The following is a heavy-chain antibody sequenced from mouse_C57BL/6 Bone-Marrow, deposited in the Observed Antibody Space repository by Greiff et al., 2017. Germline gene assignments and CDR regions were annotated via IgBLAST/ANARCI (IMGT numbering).Heavy chain of an antibody. CDR2: ISSGGSYT. CDR1: GFTFSSYG. Sequence: EVKLMESGGDLVKPGGSLKLSCAASGFTFSSYGMSWVRQTPDKRLEWVATISSGGSYTYYPDSVKGRFTISRDNAKNTLYLQMSSLKSEDTAMYYCERQRIYCGNDGYFDYWGQGTTLTVSS. CDR3: ERQRIYCGNDGYFDY. D-gene: IGHD2-2*01. V-gene: IGHV5-6*01. J-gene: IGHJ2*01.